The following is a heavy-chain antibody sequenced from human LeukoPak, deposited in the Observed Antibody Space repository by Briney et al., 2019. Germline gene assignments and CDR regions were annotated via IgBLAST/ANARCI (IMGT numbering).Heavy chain of an antibody. V-gene: IGHV1-2*02. D-gene: IGHD2-2*02. CDR1: GYTFTDYY. J-gene: IGHJ5*02. CDR3: AXXXXCXXSSCYTGYNWFDP. Sequence: ASVKVSCKASGYTFTDYYIHWVRQAPGEGLEWTGWINPYNGATNYAQKFQGRVTMTRDTSMSTVYMELNRLRSDDTAVYYCAXXXXCXXSSCYTGYNWFDPWGQGTLVTVSS. CDR2: INPYNGAT.